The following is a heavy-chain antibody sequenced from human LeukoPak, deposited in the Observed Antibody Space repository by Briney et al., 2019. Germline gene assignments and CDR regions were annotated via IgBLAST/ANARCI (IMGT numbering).Heavy chain of an antibody. D-gene: IGHD3-3*01. CDR3: ARGRSGFWSGYDYYMDV. CDR2: INHSGCT. J-gene: IGHJ6*03. V-gene: IGHV4-34*01. CDR1: GGSFSGYY. Sequence: SETLSLTCAVYGGSFSGYYWSWIRQPPGEGLEWIGEINHSGCTNYNPSLKSRVTISVDTSKNQFSLKLSSVTAADTAVYYCARGRSGFWSGYDYYMDVWGKGTTVTVSS.